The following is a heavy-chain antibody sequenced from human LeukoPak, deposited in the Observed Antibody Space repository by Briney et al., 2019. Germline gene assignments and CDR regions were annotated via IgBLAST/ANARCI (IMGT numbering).Heavy chain of an antibody. V-gene: IGHV1-18*01. CDR1: GYTFSSYG. CDR2: ITAGNGNT. D-gene: IGHD5-18*01. CDR3: ARDLARGYSYGYNAFDI. J-gene: IGHJ3*02. Sequence: ASVKVSCKASGYTFSSYGLGWVRPAPRQGLEWMGWITAGNGNTNYAQKVQGRVTVTTDTSTSTAYMELRSLRSDDAAVYFCARDLARGYSYGYNAFDIWGQGTMVTVSS.